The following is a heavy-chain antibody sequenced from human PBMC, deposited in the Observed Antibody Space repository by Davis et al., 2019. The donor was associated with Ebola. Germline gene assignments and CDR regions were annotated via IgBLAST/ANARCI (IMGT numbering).Heavy chain of an antibody. CDR1: GFTFSSYS. D-gene: IGHD2-2*01. CDR2: ISSSSSTI. CDR3: ARAPRMRSYCSSTSCQAGFGY. V-gene: IGHV3-48*01. J-gene: IGHJ4*02. Sequence: GESLKISCAASGFTFSSYSMNWVRQAPGKGLEWVSYISSSSSTIYYADSVKGRFTISRDNSKNTLFLQMNSLRAEDTAVYYCARAPRMRSYCSSTSCQAGFGYWGQGTLVTVSS.